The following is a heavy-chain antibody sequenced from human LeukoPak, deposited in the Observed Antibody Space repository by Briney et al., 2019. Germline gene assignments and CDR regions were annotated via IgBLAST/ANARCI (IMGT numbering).Heavy chain of an antibody. D-gene: IGHD2-15*01. CDR2: IYYSGST. CDR1: GGSISSGGYY. V-gene: IGHV4-31*03. Sequence: SETLSLACTVSGGSISSGGYYWSWIRQHPGKGLEWIGYIYYSGSTYYNPSLKSRVTISVDTSKNQFSLKLSSVTAADTAVYYCASSGHAYYYYYGMDVWGQGTTVTVSS. CDR3: ASSGHAYYYYYGMDV. J-gene: IGHJ6*02.